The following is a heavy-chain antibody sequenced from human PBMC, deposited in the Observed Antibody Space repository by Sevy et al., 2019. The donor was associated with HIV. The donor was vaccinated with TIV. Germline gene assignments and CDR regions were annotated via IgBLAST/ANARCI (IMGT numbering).Heavy chain of an antibody. V-gene: IGHV4-61*02. J-gene: IGHJ6*03. CDR3: ARDRREDYNLPSHYMDV. CDR1: GASIRGGFDF. CDR2: IEDSGRS. D-gene: IGHD4-4*01. Sequence: SETLSLTCTVSGASIRGGFDFWTWIRQSAGKGLEWIGRIEDSGRSEYSPSLKSQATISLDRSKNQFSLRLTSVTAADTAVYYCARDRREDYNLPSHYMDVWGRGTTVTVSS.